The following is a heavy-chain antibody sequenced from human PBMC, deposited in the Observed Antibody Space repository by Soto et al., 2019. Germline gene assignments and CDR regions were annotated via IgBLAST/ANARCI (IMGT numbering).Heavy chain of an antibody. D-gene: IGHD4-17*01. CDR1: GGTFSSYT. CDR3: ARGSEMTTVTTPFYYYYYMDV. CDR2: IIPILGIA. Sequence: QVQLVQSGAEVKKPGSSVKVSCKASGGTFSSYTISWVRQAPGQGLEWMGRIIPILGIANYAQKFQGRVTITADKSTSTAYMEVSSLRSEDTVVYYCARGSEMTTVTTPFYYYYYMDVWGKGTTVTVSS. V-gene: IGHV1-69*02. J-gene: IGHJ6*03.